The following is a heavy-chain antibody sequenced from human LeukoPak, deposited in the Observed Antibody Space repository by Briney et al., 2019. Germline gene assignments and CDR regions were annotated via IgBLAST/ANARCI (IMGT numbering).Heavy chain of an antibody. CDR3: ARGLPVTASFYFDY. J-gene: IGHJ4*02. V-gene: IGHV4-59*01. CDR2: RHHSGST. Sequence: PSEILSLTCAVSGGSINTYFWSWIRQTPGKGLEWIGYRHHSGSTDYNPSLKSRVTTSLDPSKSQFSLRLTSLTSADTAVYFCARGLPVTASFYFDYWGQGTLVSVSS. CDR1: GGSINTYF. D-gene: IGHD2-21*02.